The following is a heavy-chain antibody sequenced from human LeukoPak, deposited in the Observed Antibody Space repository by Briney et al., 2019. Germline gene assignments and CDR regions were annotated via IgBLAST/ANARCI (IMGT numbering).Heavy chain of an antibody. CDR3: VTPPD. J-gene: IGHJ4*02. V-gene: IGHV3-15*01. Sequence: GGSLRLSCEASGITISDAWMSWVRQAPGKGLEWVGRIKRKSAGGTTDHAAPVKGRFTISRDDSKNTLYLQMNSLTIEDTAVYYCVTPPDWGQGTLVTVSS. D-gene: IGHD5-18*01. CDR2: IKRKSAGGTT. CDR1: GITISDAW.